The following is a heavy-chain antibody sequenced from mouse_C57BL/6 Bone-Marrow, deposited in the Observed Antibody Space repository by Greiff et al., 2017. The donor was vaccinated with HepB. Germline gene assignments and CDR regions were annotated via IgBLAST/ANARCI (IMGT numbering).Heavy chain of an antibody. CDR3: ARHGGYFDY. D-gene: IGHD1-1*02. CDR2: ISNGGGST. Sequence: EVKLMESGGGLVQPGGSLKLSCAASGFTFSDYYMYWVRQTPEKRLEWVAYISNGGGSTYYPDTVKGRFTISRDNAKNTLYLQMSRLKSEDTAMYYCARHGGYFDYWGQGTTLTVSS. CDR1: GFTFSDYY. J-gene: IGHJ2*01. V-gene: IGHV5-12*01.